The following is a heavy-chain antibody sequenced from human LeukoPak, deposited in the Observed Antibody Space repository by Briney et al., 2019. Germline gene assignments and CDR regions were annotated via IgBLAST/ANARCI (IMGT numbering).Heavy chain of an antibody. J-gene: IGHJ4*02. CDR2: IYSGGST. CDR1: GFTVSSNY. V-gene: IGHV3-53*01. Sequence: GGSLRLSCAASGFTVSSNYMSWVRQAPGKGLEWVSVIYSGGSTYYADSVKGRFTISRDNSKNTLYLQMNNLRAEDTAVYYCARDYYDSSGYYPLHYWGQGTLVTVSS. CDR3: ARDYYDSSGYYPLHY. D-gene: IGHD3-22*01.